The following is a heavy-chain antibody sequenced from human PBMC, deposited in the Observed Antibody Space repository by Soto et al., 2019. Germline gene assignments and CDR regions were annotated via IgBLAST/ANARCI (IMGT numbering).Heavy chain of an antibody. CDR1: GGTFSSYT. J-gene: IGHJ4*02. Sequence: QIQLVQSGAEVKKPGSSVKVSWKASGGTFSSYTISRVRQAPGQGLEWMGRIIPILGIANYAQKFQGRVTITADKSTSTASMELISLTSEDTAVYYCATTNIVVVPAAIPLYFDYWGQGTLVTVSS. D-gene: IGHD2-2*01. V-gene: IGHV1-69*02. CDR3: ATTNIVVVPAAIPLYFDY. CDR2: IIPILGIA.